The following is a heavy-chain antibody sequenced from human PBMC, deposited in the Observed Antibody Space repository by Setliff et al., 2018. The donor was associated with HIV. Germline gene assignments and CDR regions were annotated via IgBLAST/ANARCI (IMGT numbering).Heavy chain of an antibody. J-gene: IGHJ4*01. CDR3: ARGRDYTGSWFRPFYLDF. Sequence: SETLSLTCSVSGDSISSGSSYWSWIRQPAGKGLEWIGRIYTSGSTYYNLALESRVSMSIDTSKNQFSLKLTSVTAADTAIYYCARGRDYTGSWFRPFYLDFWGHGNLVTV. CDR1: GDSISSGSSY. D-gene: IGHD3-3*01. V-gene: IGHV4-61*02. CDR2: IYTSGST.